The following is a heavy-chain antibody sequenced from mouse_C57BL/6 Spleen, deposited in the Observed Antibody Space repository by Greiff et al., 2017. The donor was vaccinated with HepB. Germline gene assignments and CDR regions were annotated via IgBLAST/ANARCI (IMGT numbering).Heavy chain of an antibody. D-gene: IGHD1-1*01. CDR1: GYTFTSYW. Sequence: QVQLQQPGAELVKPGASVKLSCKASGYTFTSYWMHWVKQRPGRGLEWIGRIDTNSGGTKYNEKFKSKATLTVDKPSSTAYMQLSSLTSEDSAVYYCARGAYYYGSSYGAMDYWGQGTSVTVSS. CDR3: ARGAYYYGSSYGAMDY. V-gene: IGHV1-72*01. CDR2: IDTNSGGT. J-gene: IGHJ4*01.